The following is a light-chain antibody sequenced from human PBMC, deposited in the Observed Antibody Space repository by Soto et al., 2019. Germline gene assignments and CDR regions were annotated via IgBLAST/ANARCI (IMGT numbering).Light chain of an antibody. V-gene: IGLV1-47*02. Sequence: QSALTQPPSASGTPGQRVFISCSGSSSNIGGTNYVYWYQQLPGTAPKLLIYSNNQRPSGVPDRFSGSKSGTSASLAISGLRSEDEADYYCAAWDDSLSGYVFGTGTKVTVL. J-gene: IGLJ1*01. CDR3: AAWDDSLSGYV. CDR1: SSNIGGTNY. CDR2: SNN.